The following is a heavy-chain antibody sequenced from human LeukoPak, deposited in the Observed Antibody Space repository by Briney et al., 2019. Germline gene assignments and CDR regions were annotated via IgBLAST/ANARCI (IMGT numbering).Heavy chain of an antibody. CDR2: IYYSGST. CDR1: GGSISSGGYY. J-gene: IGHJ3*02. V-gene: IGHV4-31*03. CDR3: ARDRVSGAFDI. Sequence: SQTLSLTCTVSGGSISSGGYYWSWIRQHPGKGLEWIGYIYYSGSTYYNPSLKSRVTISVDTSKNQFSLKLSSVTAADTAVYYCARDRVSGAFDIWGQGTMITVSS. D-gene: IGHD6-6*01.